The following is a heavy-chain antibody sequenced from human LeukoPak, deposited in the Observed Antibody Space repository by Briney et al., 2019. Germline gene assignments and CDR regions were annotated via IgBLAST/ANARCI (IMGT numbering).Heavy chain of an antibody. J-gene: IGHJ3*02. CDR1: GGSISSSNW. CDR3: ARHEWAIVVEKGSWAFDI. Sequence: SETLSLTCAVSGGSISSSNWWSWIRQPPGKGLEWIGEINHSGSTNYNPSLKSRVTISVDTSKNQFSLKLSSVTAADTAVYYCARHEWAIVVEKGSWAFDIWGQGTMVTVSS. D-gene: IGHD3-22*01. V-gene: IGHV4-4*02. CDR2: INHSGST.